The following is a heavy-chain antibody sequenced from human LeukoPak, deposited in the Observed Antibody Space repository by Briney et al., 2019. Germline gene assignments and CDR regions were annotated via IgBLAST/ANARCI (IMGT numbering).Heavy chain of an antibody. CDR3: ARHDFWSGYPGSFDI. CDR1: GYSISSGYY. D-gene: IGHD3-3*01. J-gene: IGHJ3*02. V-gene: IGHV4-38-2*02. CDR2: IYHSGST. Sequence: SETLSLTCTVSGYSISSGYYWGWIRQPPGKGLEWIGSIYHSGSTYYNPSLKSRVTISVDTSKSQFSLKLSSVTAAGTAVYYCARHDFWSGYPGSFDIWGQGTMVTVSS.